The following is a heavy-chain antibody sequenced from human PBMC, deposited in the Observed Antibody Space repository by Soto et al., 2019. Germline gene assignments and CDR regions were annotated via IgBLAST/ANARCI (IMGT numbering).Heavy chain of an antibody. CDR2: IYPGDSDT. J-gene: IGHJ4*02. CDR3: ARKDSSSAFDY. Sequence: GESLKVSCKGSGYSFTTYWIGWVRQMPGKGLEWMGIIYPGDSDTRYSPSFQGQVTISADKYISTAYLQWSSLKASDTAMYYCARKDSSSAFDYWGQGPLVTVPP. CDR1: GYSFTTYW. D-gene: IGHD3-22*01. V-gene: IGHV5-51*01.